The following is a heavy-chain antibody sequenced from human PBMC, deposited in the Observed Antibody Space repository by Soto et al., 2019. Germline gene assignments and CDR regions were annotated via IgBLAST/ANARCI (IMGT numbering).Heavy chain of an antibody. CDR2: IYYSGST. CDR3: ARVPYFYVSSGSLGGWYDP. D-gene: IGHD3-22*01. Sequence: SETLSLTCTVSGGSVSSGSYYWSWIRQPPGKGLEWIGYIYYSGSTNYNPSLKSRVTISVDTSKNQFSLKLSSVTAADTAVYYCARVPYFYVSSGSLGGWYDPSGQGPLVT. V-gene: IGHV4-61*01. J-gene: IGHJ5*02. CDR1: GGSVSSGSYY.